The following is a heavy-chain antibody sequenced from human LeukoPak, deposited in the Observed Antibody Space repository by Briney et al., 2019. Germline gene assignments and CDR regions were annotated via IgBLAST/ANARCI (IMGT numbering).Heavy chain of an antibody. CDR1: GGSFSGYY. CDR2: INHSGST. J-gene: IGHJ5*02. Sequence: PSETLSLTCAVYGGSFSGYYGSWIRQPPGKGLEWIGEINHSGSTNYNPSLKSRVTISVDTSKNQFSLKLSSVTAADTAVYYCASGWYSANWFDPWGQGTLVTVSS. D-gene: IGHD6-13*01. CDR3: ASGWYSANWFDP. V-gene: IGHV4-34*01.